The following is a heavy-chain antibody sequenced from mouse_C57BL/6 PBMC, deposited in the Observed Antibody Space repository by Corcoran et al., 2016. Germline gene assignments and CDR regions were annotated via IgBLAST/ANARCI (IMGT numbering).Heavy chain of an antibody. CDR2: INTYSGVP. CDR1: GYTFTTYG. Sequence: QIQLVQSGPELKKPGETVKISCKASGYTFTTYGMSWVKQAPGKGLKWMGWINTYSGVPTYADDFKGRFAFSLETSASTAYLQINNLKNEDTATYFCAREPSAMDYWGQGTSVTVSS. D-gene: IGHD6-1*01. CDR3: AREPSAMDY. V-gene: IGHV9-3*01. J-gene: IGHJ4*01.